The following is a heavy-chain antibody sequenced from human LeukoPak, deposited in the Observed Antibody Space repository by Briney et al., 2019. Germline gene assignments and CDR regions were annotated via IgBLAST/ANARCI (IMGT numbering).Heavy chain of an antibody. Sequence: ASVKVSCKASGYTFTSYDINWVRQATGQGLEWMGWMNPNSGNTGYAQKFQGRVTMTRNTSISTAYMELSSLRSEDTAVYHCARQYCSSTSCYHWVWFDPWGQGTLVTVSS. CDR2: MNPNSGNT. CDR3: ARQYCSSTSCYHWVWFDP. D-gene: IGHD2-2*01. J-gene: IGHJ5*02. CDR1: GYTFTSYD. V-gene: IGHV1-8*01.